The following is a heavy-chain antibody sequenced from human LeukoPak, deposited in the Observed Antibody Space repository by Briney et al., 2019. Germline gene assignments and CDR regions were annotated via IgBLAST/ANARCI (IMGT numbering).Heavy chain of an antibody. D-gene: IGHD6-19*01. CDR1: GGSISSDY. V-gene: IGHV4-4*07. Sequence: SETLSLTCTVSGGSISSDYWNWIRQPAGKGLGWIGRIQSSGSTNYNPSLKSRLTMSVDTSKNQFSLKLSSVTTADTAVYYCARDRGSGWYDYWGQGTLVTVSS. CDR2: IQSSGST. CDR3: ARDRGSGWYDY. J-gene: IGHJ4*02.